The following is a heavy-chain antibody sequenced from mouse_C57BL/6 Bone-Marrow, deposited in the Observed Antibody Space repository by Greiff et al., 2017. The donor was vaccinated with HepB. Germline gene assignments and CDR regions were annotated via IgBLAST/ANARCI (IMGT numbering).Heavy chain of an antibody. CDR2: IYPGSGST. CDR3: ASDRYYGSSLYYLDY. J-gene: IGHJ2*01. Sequence: VQLQQPGAELVKPGASVKMSCKASGYTFTSYWITWVKQRPGQGLEWIGDIYPGSGSTNYNEKFKSKATLTVDTSSSTAYMQLSSLTSEDSAVYYCASDRYYGSSLYYLDYWGQGTTLTVSS. V-gene: IGHV1-55*01. D-gene: IGHD1-1*01. CDR1: GYTFTSYW.